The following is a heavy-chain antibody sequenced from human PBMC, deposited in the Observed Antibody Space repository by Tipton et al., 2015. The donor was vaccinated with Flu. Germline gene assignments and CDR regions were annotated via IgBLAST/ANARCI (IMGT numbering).Heavy chain of an antibody. CDR2: IYTSGIT. Sequence: TLSLTCTVSGGSISSYYWSWIRQPAGKGLEWIGRIYTSGITNYNPSLKSRVTMSVDTSKSQFSLKLTSVSAADTAVYYCAKSGSYLESPQHWCQGTLVTVSS. CDR1: GGSISSYY. V-gene: IGHV4-4*07. D-gene: IGHD1-26*01. CDR3: AKSGSYLESPQH. J-gene: IGHJ1*01.